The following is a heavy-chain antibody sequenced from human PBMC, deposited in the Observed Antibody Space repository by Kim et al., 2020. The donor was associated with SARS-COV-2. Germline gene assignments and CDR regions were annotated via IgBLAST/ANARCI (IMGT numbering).Heavy chain of an antibody. V-gene: IGHV3-74*01. Sequence: GGSLRLSCAASGFTFSSYWMHWVRQAPGKGLVWVSRINSDGSSTSYADSVKGRFTISRDNAKNTLYLQMNSLRAEDTAVYYCARVGSGAANRGNYFDYWGQGTLVTVSS. CDR2: INSDGSST. D-gene: IGHD6-25*01. J-gene: IGHJ4*02. CDR1: GFTFSSYW. CDR3: ARVGSGAANRGNYFDY.